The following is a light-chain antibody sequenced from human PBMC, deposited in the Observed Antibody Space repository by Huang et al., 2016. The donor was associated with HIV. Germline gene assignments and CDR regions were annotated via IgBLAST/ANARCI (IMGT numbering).Light chain of an antibody. CDR1: QSVLYSSNNKNY. CDR2: CAS. J-gene: IGKJ2*01. V-gene: IGKV4-1*01. CDR3: QQYYSTPPYT. Sequence: DIVMTQSPDSLAVSLGERATINCKSSQSVLYSSNNKNYLAWYQRKPGQPPKLLIYCASTRESGVPDRFSGSGSGTDFTLTISSLQAEDVAVYYCQQYYSTPPYTFGQGTKLEIK.